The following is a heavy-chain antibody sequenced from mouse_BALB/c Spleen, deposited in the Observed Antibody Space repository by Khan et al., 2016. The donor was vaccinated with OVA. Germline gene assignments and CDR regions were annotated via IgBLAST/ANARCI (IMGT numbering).Heavy chain of an antibody. J-gene: IGHJ4*01. V-gene: IGHV2-6-1*01. CDR1: GFSLTNYG. Sequence: QMQLEESGPGLVAPSQSLSITCTISGFSLTNYGVHWVRQPPGKGLEWLVVIWSDGSTTYNSALKSRLTISTDNSECQVFLKMNRLQTDDTAMYFCARQPYYHYNIMDYWGQGTSVTVSS. CDR3: ARQPYYHYNIMDY. D-gene: IGHD2-10*01. CDR2: IWSDGST.